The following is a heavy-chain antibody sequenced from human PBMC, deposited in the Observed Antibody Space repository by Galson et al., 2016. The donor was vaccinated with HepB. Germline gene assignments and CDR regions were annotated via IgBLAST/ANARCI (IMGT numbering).Heavy chain of an antibody. D-gene: IGHD3-3*01. J-gene: IGHJ5*02. CDR3: ARHLITIFGVVNNWFDP. V-gene: IGHV4-39*01. CDR2: IYYSGST. Sequence: TLSLTCTVSGGSISSSSYYWGWIRQPPGKGLEWIGSIYYSGSTYNNPSLKSRVTISVDTSKNQFSLKLSSVTAADTAVYYCARHLITIFGVVNNWFDPWGQGTLVTVSS. CDR1: GGSISSSSYY.